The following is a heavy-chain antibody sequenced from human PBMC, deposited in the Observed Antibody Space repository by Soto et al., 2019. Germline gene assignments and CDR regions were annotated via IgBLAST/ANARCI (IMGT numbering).Heavy chain of an antibody. V-gene: IGHV4-34*01. CDR3: ARVVRGWHPHFDS. CDR2: INHSGSG. D-gene: IGHD2-21*01. J-gene: IGHJ4*02. CDR1: GGPFNGCY. Sequence: PSETLSLTCAAYGGPFNGCYWSWIRQPPGKGLEWIGEINHSGSGNYNPSLKSRVTISLDTSKNQSSLKLDSVTAAETAVYYCARVVRGWHPHFDSWGQGTLVTASS.